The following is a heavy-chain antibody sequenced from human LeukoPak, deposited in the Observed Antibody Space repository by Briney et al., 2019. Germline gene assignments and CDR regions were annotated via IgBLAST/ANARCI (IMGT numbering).Heavy chain of an antibody. CDR1: GGSISDNTYY. V-gene: IGHV4-39*01. Sequence: PSETLSLTCTVSGGSISDNTYYWGWIRQPPGEGLEWIGCIHNNGATYYDPSLKSRVTFSMDTSKNQVFLTLTSMTAADTAVYYCARRRVAATAGWSDPWGQGTLVTVSS. CDR3: ARRRVAATAGWSDP. J-gene: IGHJ5*02. CDR2: IHNNGAT. D-gene: IGHD6-13*01.